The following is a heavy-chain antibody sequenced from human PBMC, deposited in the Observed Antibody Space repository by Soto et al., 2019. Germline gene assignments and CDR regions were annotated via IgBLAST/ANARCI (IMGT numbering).Heavy chain of an antibody. CDR2: IYHSGST. Sequence: SETLSLTCAVSGGSISSSNWWSLVRQPPGKGLEWIGEIYHSGSTNYNPSLKSRVTISVDKSKNQFSLKLSSVTAADTAVYYCARSRIRVGGAGFDYWGQGTLVTVSS. J-gene: IGHJ4*02. CDR3: ARSRIRVGGAGFDY. CDR1: GGSISSSNW. D-gene: IGHD1-26*01. V-gene: IGHV4-4*02.